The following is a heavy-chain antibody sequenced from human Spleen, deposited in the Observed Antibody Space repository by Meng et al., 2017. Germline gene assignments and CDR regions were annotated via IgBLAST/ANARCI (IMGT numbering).Heavy chain of an antibody. CDR3: ASGYTAMASWY. CDR1: GFTFRRYA. CDR2: ISGSGGST. D-gene: IGHD5-18*01. Sequence: GESLKISCAASGFTFRRYAMSWVRQAPGKGLEWVSVISGSGGSTYYADSVKGRFTISRDNSKNTLYLQMNSLRAEDTAVYYCASGYTAMASWYWGQGTLVTVSS. J-gene: IGHJ4*02. V-gene: IGHV3-23*01.